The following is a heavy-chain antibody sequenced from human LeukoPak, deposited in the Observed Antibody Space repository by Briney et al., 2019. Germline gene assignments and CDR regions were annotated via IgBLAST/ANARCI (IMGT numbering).Heavy chain of an antibody. CDR2: IYTSGST. J-gene: IGHJ5*02. CDR1: GGSISSGSYY. Sequence: SETLSLTCTVSGGSISSGSYYWSWIRQPAGKGLEWIGRIYTSGSTNYNPSLKSRVTISVGTSKNQFSLKLSSVTAADTAVYYCARPLAAAGTSIGFNWFDPWGQGTLVTVSS. CDR3: ARPLAAAGTSIGFNWFDP. D-gene: IGHD6-13*01. V-gene: IGHV4-61*02.